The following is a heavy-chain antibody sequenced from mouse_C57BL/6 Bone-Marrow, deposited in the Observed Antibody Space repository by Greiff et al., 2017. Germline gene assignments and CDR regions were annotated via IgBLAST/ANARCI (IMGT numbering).Heavy chain of an antibody. J-gene: IGHJ3*01. Sequence: EVKLVESGGGLVKPGGSLKLSCAASGFTFSSYAMSWVRQTPDKRLEWVATISDGGSYTYYPDNVKGRFTISRDNAKNNLYLQMSHLKSEDTAMYYCARDRTYCGSSYPAWLAYWGQGTLVTVSA. CDR1: GFTFSSYA. CDR3: ARDRTYCGSSYPAWLAY. V-gene: IGHV5-4*01. CDR2: ISDGGSYT. D-gene: IGHD1-1*01.